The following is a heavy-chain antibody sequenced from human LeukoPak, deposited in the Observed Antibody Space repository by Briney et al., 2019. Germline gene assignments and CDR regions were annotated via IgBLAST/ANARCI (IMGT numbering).Heavy chain of an antibody. CDR1: GFSLGTSGMC. D-gene: IGHD2-15*01. V-gene: IGHV2-70*11. J-gene: IGHJ6*02. CDR3: ARMHLGYCSGGSCLEAAADGMDV. CDR2: IDWDDDK. Sequence: ESGPTLVNPTQTLTLTCTFSGFSLGTSGMCVSWIRQPPGKALEWLARIDWDDDKYYSTSLKTRLTISKDTSKNQVVLTMTNMDPVDTATYYCARMHLGYCSGGSCLEAAADGMDVWGQGTTVTVSS.